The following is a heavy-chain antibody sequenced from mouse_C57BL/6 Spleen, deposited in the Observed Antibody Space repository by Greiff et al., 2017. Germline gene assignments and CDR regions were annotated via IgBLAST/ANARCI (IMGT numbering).Heavy chain of an antibody. CDR3: ARSYYSNPAGFAY. CDR1: GYTFTDYN. CDR2: INPNNGGT. Sequence: VQLQQSGPELVKPGASVKIPCKASGYTFTDYNMDWVKQSHGKSLEWIGDINPNNGGTIYNQKFKGKATLTVDKSSSTAYMELRSLTSEDTAVYYCARSYYSNPAGFAYWGQGTLVTVSA. D-gene: IGHD2-5*01. V-gene: IGHV1-18*01. J-gene: IGHJ3*01.